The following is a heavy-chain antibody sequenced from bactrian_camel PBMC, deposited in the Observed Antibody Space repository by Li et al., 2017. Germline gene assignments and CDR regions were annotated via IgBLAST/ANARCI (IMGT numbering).Heavy chain of an antibody. D-gene: IGHD2*01. J-gene: IGHJ6*01. CDR3: TAASSGGSCVAATPRFGY. CDR2: LSSLFRAA. CDR1: GITFSRHD. V-gene: IGHV3S5*01. Sequence: QLVESGGGLVQPGESLRLSCVAFGITFSRHDMSWVRQAPGKEVEWVAGITSLSSLFRAASYADSVKVRFTISKDNAKRTLYLQMNSLKPEDTAMYYCTAASSGGSCVAATPRFGYWDQGTQVTVS.